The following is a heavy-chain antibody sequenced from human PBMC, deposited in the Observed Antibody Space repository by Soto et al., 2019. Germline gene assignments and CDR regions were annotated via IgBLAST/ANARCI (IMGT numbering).Heavy chain of an antibody. D-gene: IGHD1-1*01. Sequence: SETLSLTCTVSGGSIRSGDYYWSWIRQPPGKGLESIGYIYYSGSTYYNPSLKSRVTISVDTSKNQFSLKLSSVTAADTAVYYCARTTTSRIVDYWGQGTLVTVS. CDR3: ARTTTSRIVDY. CDR2: IYYSGST. J-gene: IGHJ4*02. CDR1: GGSIRSGDYY. V-gene: IGHV4-30-4*01.